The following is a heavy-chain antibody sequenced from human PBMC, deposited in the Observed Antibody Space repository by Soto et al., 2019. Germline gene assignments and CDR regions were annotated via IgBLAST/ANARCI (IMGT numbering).Heavy chain of an antibody. Sequence: SETLSLTCAVYGGSFSGYYWSWIRQPPGKGLEWIGEINHSGSTNYNPSLKSRVTISVDTSKNQFSLKLSSVTAADTAVYYCARVSMVRGVITDIYYYYYMDVWGNGTTVTVSS. J-gene: IGHJ6*03. CDR1: GGSFSGYY. D-gene: IGHD3-10*01. CDR3: ARVSMVRGVITDIYYYYYMDV. CDR2: INHSGST. V-gene: IGHV4-34*01.